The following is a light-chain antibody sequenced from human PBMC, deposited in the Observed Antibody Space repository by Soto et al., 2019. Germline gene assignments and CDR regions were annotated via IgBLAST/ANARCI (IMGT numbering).Light chain of an antibody. Sequence: QSVLTQPASASGSPGQSITISCTGTSSDVGGYNYVSWYQQHPGKAPKLMIYDVSNRPSGVSNRFSGSKSGNTASLTISGLRAGDEANYYCSSYTSSSTLVFGGGTKLTVL. J-gene: IGLJ2*01. CDR1: SSDVGGYNY. CDR3: SSYTSSSTLV. CDR2: DVS. V-gene: IGLV2-14*01.